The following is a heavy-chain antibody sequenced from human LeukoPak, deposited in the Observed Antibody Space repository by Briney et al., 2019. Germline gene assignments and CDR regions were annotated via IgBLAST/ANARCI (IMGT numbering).Heavy chain of an antibody. V-gene: IGHV1-8*01. CDR1: GYTFTSYD. Sequence: ASVKVSCKASGYTFTSYDINWVRQATGQGLEWMGWMNPNSGNTGYAQKFQGRVTMTTDTSTSTAYMELRSLRSDDTAVYYCARATVVTDPFDYWGQGTLVTVSS. CDR2: MNPNSGNT. J-gene: IGHJ4*02. CDR3: ARATVVTDPFDY. D-gene: IGHD4-23*01.